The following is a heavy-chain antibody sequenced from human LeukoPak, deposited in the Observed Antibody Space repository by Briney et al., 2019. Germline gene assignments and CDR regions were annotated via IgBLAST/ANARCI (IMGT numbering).Heavy chain of an antibody. D-gene: IGHD3-16*01. CDR3: AKEGGPFDY. J-gene: IGHJ4*02. CDR2: ISYDGSNK. Sequence: PGGSLRLSCAASGFTFSSYGMHWVRQAPGKGLEWVAVISYDGSNKYYADSVKGRFTISRDNSKNTLYLQMNSLRAEDTAVYYCAKEGGPFDYRGQGTLVTVSS. V-gene: IGHV3-30*18. CDR1: GFTFSSYG.